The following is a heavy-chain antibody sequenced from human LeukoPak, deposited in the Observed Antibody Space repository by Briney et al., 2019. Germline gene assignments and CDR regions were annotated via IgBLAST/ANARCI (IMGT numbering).Heavy chain of an antibody. V-gene: IGHV3-7*01. CDR2: IKQDGSEK. D-gene: IGHD4-17*01. CDR1: GFTFSSYW. J-gene: IGHJ4*02. CDR3: ARDGGDYGDYLDY. Sequence: PGGSLRLSCAASGFTFSSYWMSWVRQAPGKGLEWVANIKQDGSEKYYVDSVKGRFTISRDNAKNSLYLQMNSLRAEDTAVYYCARDGGDYGDYLDYWGQGTLGTVSS.